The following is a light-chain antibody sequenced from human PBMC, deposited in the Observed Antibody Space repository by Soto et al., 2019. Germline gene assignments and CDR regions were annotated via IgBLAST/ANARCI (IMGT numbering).Light chain of an antibody. V-gene: IGLV1-51*01. Sequence: QSALTQPPSVSAAPGQKVTISCSGRSSSIGNNYVSWYQQLPGTAPKLLIYDNDKRPSGIPDRFSGSKSGTSATLGITGLQTGDEADYYCGTWDTSLSARAFGTGTKVTVL. CDR2: DND. CDR3: GTWDTSLSARA. J-gene: IGLJ1*01. CDR1: SSSIGNNY.